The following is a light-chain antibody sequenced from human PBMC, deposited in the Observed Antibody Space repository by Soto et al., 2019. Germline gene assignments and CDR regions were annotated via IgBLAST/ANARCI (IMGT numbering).Light chain of an antibody. Sequence: DLHMTPSPSAPFGPVGDRVPLTCPASQTISSWLAWYQQKPGKAPKLLIYKASTLKSGVPSRFSGSGSGTEFTLTISSLQPDDFATYYCQHYNSYSEAFGQGTKVDIK. V-gene: IGKV1-5*03. CDR3: QHYNSYSEA. CDR2: KAS. CDR1: QTISSW. J-gene: IGKJ1*01.